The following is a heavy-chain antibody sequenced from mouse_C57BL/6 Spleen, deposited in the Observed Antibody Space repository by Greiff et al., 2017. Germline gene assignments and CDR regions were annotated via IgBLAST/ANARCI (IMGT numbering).Heavy chain of an antibody. J-gene: IGHJ3*01. CDR1: GYTFTSYW. V-gene: IGHV1-55*01. CDR3: ARYYYYGSSYEGWFAY. Sequence: QVQLQQSGAELVKPGASVKMSCKASGYTFTSYWITWVKQRPGQGLEWIGDIYPGSGSTNYNEKFKSKATLTVDTSSSTAYMQLSSLTSEDSAVYYCARYYYYGSSYEGWFAYWGQGTLVTVSA. D-gene: IGHD1-1*01. CDR2: IYPGSGST.